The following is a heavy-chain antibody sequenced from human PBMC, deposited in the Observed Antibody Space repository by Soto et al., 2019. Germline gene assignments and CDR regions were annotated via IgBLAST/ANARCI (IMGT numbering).Heavy chain of an antibody. V-gene: IGHV3-9*01. J-gene: IGHJ4*02. D-gene: IGHD5-18*01. CDR2: ISWNSGSI. Sequence: EVQLVESGGGLVQPGRSLRLSCAASGFTFDDYVMHWVRQAPGKGPEWVSRISWNSGSIGYADSVKGRFTISRDNAKNSLYLQMNSLRAEDTALYYCAKAVGSYGNFDYWGQGTLVTVSS. CDR3: AKAVGSYGNFDY. CDR1: GFTFDDYV.